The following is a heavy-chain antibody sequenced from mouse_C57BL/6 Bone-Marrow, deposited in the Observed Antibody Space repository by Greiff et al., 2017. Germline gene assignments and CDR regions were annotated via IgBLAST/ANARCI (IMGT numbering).Heavy chain of an antibody. CDR1: GYTFTSYT. V-gene: IGHV1-4*01. D-gene: IGHD1-1*01. CDR2: INPSSGYT. Sequence: QVQLQQSGAELARPGASVKMSCKASGYTFTSYTMHWVKQRPGQGLEWIGYINPSSGYTKYNQKVKDKATLTADKSSSTAYMQLSSLTSEDSAVYYCARSDYGSSPLMSYWGQGTLVTVSA. CDR3: ARSDYGSSPLMSY. J-gene: IGHJ3*01.